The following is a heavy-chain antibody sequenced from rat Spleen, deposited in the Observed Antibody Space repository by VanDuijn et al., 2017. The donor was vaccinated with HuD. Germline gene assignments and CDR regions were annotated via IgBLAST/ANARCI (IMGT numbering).Heavy chain of an antibody. CDR1: GYSITSNY. D-gene: IGHD1-2*01. CDR2: ISYSGST. CDR3: ARYNNYYSSYIYVGVMDA. J-gene: IGHJ4*01. Sequence: EVQLQESGPGLVKPSQSLSLTCSVTGYSITSNYWGWIRKFPGNKMEWIGHISYSGSTSYNPSLKSRISITRDTSKNQFFLQLNSVTTEDTATYYCARYNNYYSSYIYVGVMDAWGQGASVTVSS. V-gene: IGHV3-1*01.